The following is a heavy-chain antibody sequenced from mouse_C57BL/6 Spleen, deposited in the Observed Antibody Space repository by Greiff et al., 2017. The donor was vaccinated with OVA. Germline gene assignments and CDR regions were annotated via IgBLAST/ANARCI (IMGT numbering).Heavy chain of an antibody. CDR3: TRSLLGFDY. V-gene: IGHV1-15*01. Sequence: QVHVKQSGAELVRPGASVTLSCKASGYTFTDYEMHWVKQTPVHGLEWIGAIDPETGGTAYNQKFKGKAILTADKSSSTAYMELRSLTSEDSAVYYCTRSLLGFDYWGQGTTLTVSS. J-gene: IGHJ2*01. D-gene: IGHD4-1*01. CDR2: IDPETGGT. CDR1: GYTFTDYE.